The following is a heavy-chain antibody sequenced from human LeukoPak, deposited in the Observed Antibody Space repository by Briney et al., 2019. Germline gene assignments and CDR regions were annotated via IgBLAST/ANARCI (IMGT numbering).Heavy chain of an antibody. J-gene: IGHJ6*02. D-gene: IGHD3-10*01. CDR1: GGSISSSNW. Sequence: PSGTLSLTCAVSGGSISSSNWWSWVRQPPGEGLEWIGYIYYTGSVDYNASLKSRLTISLDTSKNRFSLKLNSVTAADTAVYYCARDHSYYFGSQTSTLDVWGQGTAVTVS. CDR3: ARDHSYYFGSQTSTLDV. CDR2: IYYTGSV. V-gene: IGHV4-4*02.